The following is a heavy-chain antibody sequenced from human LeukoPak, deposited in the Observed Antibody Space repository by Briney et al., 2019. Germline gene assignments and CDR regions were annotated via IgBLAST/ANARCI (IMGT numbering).Heavy chain of an antibody. V-gene: IGHV4-59*01. CDR1: GGSISSYY. D-gene: IGHD3-3*01. J-gene: IGHJ4*02. CDR3: AAASIWSGYYNY. Sequence: SETLSLTCTVSGGSISSYYWSWIRQPPGKGLEWIGYIYYSGSTNYNPSLKSRVTISVDTSKNQFSLKLSSVTAADTAVYYCAAASIWSGYYNYWGQGTLVTVSS. CDR2: IYYSGST.